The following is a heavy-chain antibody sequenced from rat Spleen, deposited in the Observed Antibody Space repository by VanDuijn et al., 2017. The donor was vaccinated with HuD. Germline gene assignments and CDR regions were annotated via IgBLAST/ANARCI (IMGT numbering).Heavy chain of an antibody. CDR2: ISTGGGNT. J-gene: IGHJ2*01. D-gene: IGHD1-4*01. CDR3: VRQRGDGRYNGGLDY. V-gene: IGHV5S14*01. CDR1: GFPFSDYY. Sequence: EVQLVESDGGLVQPGRSLKLSCAASGFPFSDYYMAWVRQTPTQGLEWVAYISTGGGNTYYRDSVKGRFTISRDHAKNTQYLQMYSLKSEDTATYYCVRQRGDGRYNGGLDYWGQGVMVTVSS.